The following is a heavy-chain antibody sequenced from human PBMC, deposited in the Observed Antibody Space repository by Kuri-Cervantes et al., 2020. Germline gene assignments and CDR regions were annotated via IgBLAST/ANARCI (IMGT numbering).Heavy chain of an antibody. Sequence: LSLTCAASGFTFSSYGMHWVRQAPGKGLEWVAVISYDGSNKYYADSVKGRFTISRDNAKNSLYLQMNSLRAEDTAVYYCAKAPERNYYYGMDVWGQGTTVTVSS. CDR3: AKAPERNYYYGMDV. CDR2: ISYDGSNK. J-gene: IGHJ6*02. V-gene: IGHV3-30*18. CDR1: GFTFSSYG.